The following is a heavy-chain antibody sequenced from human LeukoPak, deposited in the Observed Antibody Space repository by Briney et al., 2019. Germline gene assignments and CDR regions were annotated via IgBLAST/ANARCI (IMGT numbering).Heavy chain of an antibody. V-gene: IGHV3-21*01. D-gene: IGHD3-9*01. CDR3: ARDGPYDILTGTLDY. CDR2: ISSSSSYI. J-gene: IGHJ4*02. Sequence: PGGSLRLSCAASGFTFSSYSMNWVRQAPGEGLEWVSSISSSSSYIYYADSVKGRFTISRDNAKNSLYLQMNSLRAEDTAVYYCARDGPYDILTGTLDYWGQGALVTVSS. CDR1: GFTFSSYS.